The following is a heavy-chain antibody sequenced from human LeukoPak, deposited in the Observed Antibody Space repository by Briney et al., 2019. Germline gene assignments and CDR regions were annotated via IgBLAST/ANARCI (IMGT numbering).Heavy chain of an antibody. D-gene: IGHD2-15*01. CDR3: VIGVGWQPDY. J-gene: IGHJ4*02. CDR2: IYKIGTT. Sequence: SETLSLTCTVFGDSVTGYFLNWVRQPPGKGLEWIGHIYKIGTTNYNPSLRSRLTISADTSKNQFSLQLRSVTAADTAVYYCVIGVGWQPDYWGQGALVTVSS. CDR1: GDSVTGYF. V-gene: IGHV4-59*02.